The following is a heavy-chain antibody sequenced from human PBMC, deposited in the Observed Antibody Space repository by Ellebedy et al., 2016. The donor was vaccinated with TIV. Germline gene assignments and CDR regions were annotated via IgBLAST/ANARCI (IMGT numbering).Heavy chain of an antibody. CDR3: ARRGSYGDYAVQINNWFDS. CDR1: GFSFRSYW. V-gene: IGHV3-7*01. D-gene: IGHD4-17*01. Sequence: ESLKISCAASGFSFRSYWMSWVRQVPGKGLEWVANIRDDSEKYYVDSVKGRFTISRDNSKNSLYLQMHSLRVEDTAVYYCARRGSYGDYAVQINNWFDSWGQGTLVTVSS. J-gene: IGHJ5*01. CDR2: IRDDSEK.